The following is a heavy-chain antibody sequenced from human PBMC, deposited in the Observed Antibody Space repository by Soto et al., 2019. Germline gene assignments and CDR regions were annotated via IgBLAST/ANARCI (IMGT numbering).Heavy chain of an antibody. Sequence: GGSLRLSCAASRITFNNYAMGWVRQAPGKGLEWVSSISGDALSTYYADSVRGRFIISRDNSRNTQYLQMSSLRADDTAVYYCAKDRRAGGNYGFYSDFWGQGA. V-gene: IGHV3-23*01. CDR1: RITFNNYA. CDR2: ISGDALST. CDR3: AKDRRAGGNYGFYSDF. D-gene: IGHD1-7*01. J-gene: IGHJ4*02.